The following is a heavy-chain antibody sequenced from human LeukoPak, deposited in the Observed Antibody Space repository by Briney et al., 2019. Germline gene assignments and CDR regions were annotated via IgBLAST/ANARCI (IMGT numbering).Heavy chain of an antibody. CDR3: ARDVRIAAAGQNNWFDP. CDR1: GGSISSYY. D-gene: IGHD6-13*01. V-gene: IGHV4-4*07. CDR2: IYTSGST. J-gene: IGHJ5*02. Sequence: SETLSLTCTVSGGSISSYYWSWIRQPAGKGLEWIGRIYTSGSTNYNPSLKSRVTMSVDTSKNQFSLKLGSVTAADTAVYYCARDVRIAAAGQNNWFDPWGQGTLVTVSS.